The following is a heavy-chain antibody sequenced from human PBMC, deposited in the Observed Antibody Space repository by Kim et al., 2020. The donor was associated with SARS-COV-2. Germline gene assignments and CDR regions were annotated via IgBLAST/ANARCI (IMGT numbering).Heavy chain of an antibody. Sequence: NPSPKSRVTISVDTSKNQFSLKLSSVTAADTAVYYCARGYCGGDCHYLAPWGQGTLVTVSS. CDR3: ARGYCGGDCHYLAP. J-gene: IGHJ5*02. V-gene: IGHV4-59*09. D-gene: IGHD2-21*01.